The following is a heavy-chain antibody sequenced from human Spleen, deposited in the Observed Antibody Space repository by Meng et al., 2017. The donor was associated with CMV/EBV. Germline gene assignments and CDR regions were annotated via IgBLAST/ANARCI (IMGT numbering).Heavy chain of an antibody. Sequence: GGSLRLSCAASGFTFDDYAMHWVRQAPGKGLEWVSGISWNSNNIDYADSVKGRFTISRDNAKNSVYLQMNSLRAEDMALYYCAKSLELCGGQCDWGPFQHWGRGTLVTVSS. CDR2: ISWNSNNI. CDR1: GFTFDDYA. D-gene: IGHD2-21*01. V-gene: IGHV3-9*03. CDR3: AKSLELCGGQCDWGPFQH. J-gene: IGHJ1*01.